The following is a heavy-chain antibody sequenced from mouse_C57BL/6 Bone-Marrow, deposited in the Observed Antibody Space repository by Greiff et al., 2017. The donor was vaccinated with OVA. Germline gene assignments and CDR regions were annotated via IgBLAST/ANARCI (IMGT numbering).Heavy chain of an antibody. V-gene: IGHV1-55*01. D-gene: IGHD2-4*01. CDR2: IYPGSGST. Sequence: QVQLQQPGAELVKPGASVKMSCKASGYTFTSYWITWVKQRPGQGLEWIGDIYPGSGSTNYNEKFKSKATLTVDTSSSTAYMQLSSLTSEDSAVYYCARRDDYLSYWYFDVWGTGTTVTVSS. J-gene: IGHJ1*03. CDR1: GYTFTSYW. CDR3: ARRDDYLSYWYFDV.